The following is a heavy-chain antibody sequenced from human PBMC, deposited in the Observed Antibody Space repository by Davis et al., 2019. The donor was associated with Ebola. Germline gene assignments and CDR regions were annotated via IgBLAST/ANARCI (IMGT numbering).Heavy chain of an antibody. CDR3: ARPLTGAVDY. CDR2: IYPDDSDT. V-gene: IGHV5-51*01. CDR1: GDSFTGHW. D-gene: IGHD7-27*01. Sequence: GESLKISCKGSGDSFTGHWIGWVRQVPGKGLEWMGNIYPDDSDTRYSPSFQGQVTLSADKSINTAYLHWSSLKDSDTAMYYCARPLTGAVDYWGQGTLVTVSS. J-gene: IGHJ4*02.